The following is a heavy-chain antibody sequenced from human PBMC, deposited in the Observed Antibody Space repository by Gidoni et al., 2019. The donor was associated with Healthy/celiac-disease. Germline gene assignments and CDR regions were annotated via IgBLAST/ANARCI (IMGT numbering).Heavy chain of an antibody. Sequence: RQAPGKGLEWVSAISGSGGSTYYADSVKGRFPISSDNSKNTLCLQMNSLRAEDTAVYYCAKGRSVYSSSWFDAFDIWGQGTMVTVSS. D-gene: IGHD6-13*01. V-gene: IGHV3-23*01. CDR3: AKGRSVYSSSWFDAFDI. J-gene: IGHJ3*02. CDR2: ISGSGGST.